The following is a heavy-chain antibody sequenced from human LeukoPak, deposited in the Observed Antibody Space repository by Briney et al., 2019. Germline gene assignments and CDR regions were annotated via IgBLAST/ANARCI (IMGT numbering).Heavy chain of an antibody. Sequence: PSETLSLTCTVAGDSISSSSCYWGWIRQSPGEGLEWIGSIYYNGKTYSNPSLKSRVSISVDTSKNHFSLKLSSVTAADTAVYFCARAYSSSWYFNWFDPWGQGTQVTVSS. CDR2: IYYNGKT. V-gene: IGHV4-39*02. CDR3: ARAYSSSWYFNWFDP. D-gene: IGHD6-13*01. J-gene: IGHJ5*02. CDR1: GDSISSSSCY.